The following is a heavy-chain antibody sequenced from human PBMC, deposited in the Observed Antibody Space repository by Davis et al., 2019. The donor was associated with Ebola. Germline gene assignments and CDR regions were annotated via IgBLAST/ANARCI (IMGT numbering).Heavy chain of an antibody. J-gene: IGHJ4*02. CDR1: GGSISSYY. CDR3: ARRSGTVGD. CDR2: IYYSVST. D-gene: IGHD1-26*01. Sequence: MPGGSLRLSCTVSGGSISSYYWSWIRQPPGKGLEWIGYIYYSVSTNYNPSLKSRVTISVDTSKDQFSLKLSSVTAADTAVYYCARRSGTVGDWGQGTLVTVSS. V-gene: IGHV4-59*08.